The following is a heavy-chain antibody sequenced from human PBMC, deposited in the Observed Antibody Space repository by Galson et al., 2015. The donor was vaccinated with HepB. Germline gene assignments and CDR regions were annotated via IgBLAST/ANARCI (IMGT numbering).Heavy chain of an antibody. CDR1: GFTFTSSA. J-gene: IGHJ4*02. V-gene: IGHV1-58*01. CDR2: IVVGSGNT. CDR3: AADPRSGSYLGSYFDY. D-gene: IGHD1-26*01. Sequence: SVKVSCKASGFTFTSSAVQWVRQARGQRLEWIGWIVVGSGNTNYAQKSQERVTITRDMSTSTAYMELSSLRSEDTAVYYCAADPRSGSYLGSYFDYWGQGTLVTVSS.